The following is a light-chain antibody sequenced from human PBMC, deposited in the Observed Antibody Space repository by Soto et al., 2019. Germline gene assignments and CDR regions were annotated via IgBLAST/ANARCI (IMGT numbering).Light chain of an antibody. J-gene: IGKJ4*01. CDR3: QQYNSYPLT. CDR1: QGISSW. CDR2: AAS. V-gene: IGKV1D-16*01. Sequence: DIQMTQSPSSLSASVGDRVTITCRASQGISSWLAWYQQKPEKAPKSLIYAASNLQSGVPSRFSGSRSGTDFTLTIIRLQPEDFATYYCQQYNSYPLTFGGGTKVEIK.